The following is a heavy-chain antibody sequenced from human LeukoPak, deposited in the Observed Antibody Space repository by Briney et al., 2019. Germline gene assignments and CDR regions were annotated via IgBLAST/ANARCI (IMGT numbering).Heavy chain of an antibody. D-gene: IGHD6-6*01. CDR1: GDSITSSY. J-gene: IGHJ4*02. V-gene: IGHV4-59*08. CDR2: IYHAGDK. CDR3: AKTARVPFH. Sequence: SETLSLTCTVSGDSITSSYWSWIRQPPGKTLECLGYIYHAGDKMYNPSLRGRLTMSLDTSKNQVSLRLTSVTAADTAVYFCAKTARVPFHWGQGTLVTVSS.